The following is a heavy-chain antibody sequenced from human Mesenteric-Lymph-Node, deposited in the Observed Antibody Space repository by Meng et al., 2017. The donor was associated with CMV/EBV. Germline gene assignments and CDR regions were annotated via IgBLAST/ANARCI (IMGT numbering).Heavy chain of an antibody. D-gene: IGHD3-9*01. CDR2: INHSGST. CDR3: ARGSSYDILTGYFDY. J-gene: IGHJ4*02. Sequence: PQWGGGFLKPAGALSVTCAVYGGSFSGYFWNWIRQSPAKGLEWIVEINHSGSTTYNPSFTSRIIISVDTSTNQISLNMSSVTAADTAVYYCARGSSYDILTGYFDYWGQGALVTVSS. V-gene: IGHV4-34*01. CDR1: GGSFSGYF.